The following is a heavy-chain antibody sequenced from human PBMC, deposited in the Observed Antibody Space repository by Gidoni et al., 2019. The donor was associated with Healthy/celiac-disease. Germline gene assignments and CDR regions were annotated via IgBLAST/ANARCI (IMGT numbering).Heavy chain of an antibody. D-gene: IGHD4-4*01. V-gene: IGHV3-74*01. CDR1: GFTFSSYW. CDR2: INSDGSST. Sequence: EVQLVESGGGLVQPGGSLRLSCAASGFTFSSYWMHWVRHAPGKGLGWVSRINSDGSSTSYADSVKGRFTISRDNAKNTLYLQMNSLRAEDTAVYYCARDPAQTTNWFDPWGQGTLVTVSS. J-gene: IGHJ5*02. CDR3: ARDPAQTTNWFDP.